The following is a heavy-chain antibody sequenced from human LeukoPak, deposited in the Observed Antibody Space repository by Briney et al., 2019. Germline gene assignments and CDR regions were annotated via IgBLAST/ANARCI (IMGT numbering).Heavy chain of an antibody. V-gene: IGHV4-59*01. J-gene: IGHJ4*02. CDR2: IYYSGST. Sequence: SSETLSFTCTVSGGSISSYYWSWIRQPPGKGLEWIGDIYYSGSTNYNPSLKSRVTISVDTSKNQFSLKLSSVTAADTAVYYCAIVAAYSSSWPDNFYYFDYWGQGTLVTVSS. D-gene: IGHD6-13*01. CDR3: AIVAAYSSSWPDNFYYFDY. CDR1: GGSISSYY.